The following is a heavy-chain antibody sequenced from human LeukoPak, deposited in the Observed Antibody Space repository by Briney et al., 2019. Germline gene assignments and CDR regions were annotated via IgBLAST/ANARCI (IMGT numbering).Heavy chain of an antibody. CDR2: ISYDGSNK. Sequence: GGSLRLSCAASRLTFSSYAMHWVRQAPGKGLEWVAVISYDGSNKYYADSVKGRFTISRDNSKNTLYLQMNSLRAEDTAVYYCARGSYYDYVWGSYRYAAAFGYWGQGTLVTVSS. CDR1: RLTFSSYA. CDR3: ARGSYYDYVWGSYRYAAAFGY. V-gene: IGHV3-30-3*01. J-gene: IGHJ4*02. D-gene: IGHD3-16*02.